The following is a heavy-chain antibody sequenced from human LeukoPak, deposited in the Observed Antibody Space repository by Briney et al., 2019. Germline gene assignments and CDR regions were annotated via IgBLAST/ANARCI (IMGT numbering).Heavy chain of an antibody. J-gene: IGHJ3*02. CDR2: IYWDDDK. D-gene: IGHD3-22*01. CDR1: GFSLSTSGLG. CDR3: AHSAYDSSGYYYGEAFDI. V-gene: IGHV2-5*02. Sequence: SGPTLVKPPQTLTLTCTFSGFSLSTSGLGVGWIRQPPGKALEWLALIYWDDDKRYSPSLKSRLTITKDTSKNQVVLTITNMEPVDTATYYCAHSAYDSSGYYYGEAFDIWGQGTMVTVSS.